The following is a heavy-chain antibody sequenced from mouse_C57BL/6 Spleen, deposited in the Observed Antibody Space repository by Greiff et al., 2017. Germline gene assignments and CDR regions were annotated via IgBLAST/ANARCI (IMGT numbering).Heavy chain of an antibody. CDR3: TSVCGGLWFAY. CDR2: IDPEAGDT. J-gene: IGHJ3*01. Sequence: EVQLQQSGAELVRPGASVKLSCTASGFNFKDYYMHWVKQRPEQGLEWIGRIDPEAGDTDYAPKFQGKATMTADTSSNTAYLQLSSLTSEDAADYYCTSVCGGLWFAYWGQGTLVTVSA. V-gene: IGHV14-1*01. D-gene: IGHD1-1*02. CDR1: GFNFKDYY.